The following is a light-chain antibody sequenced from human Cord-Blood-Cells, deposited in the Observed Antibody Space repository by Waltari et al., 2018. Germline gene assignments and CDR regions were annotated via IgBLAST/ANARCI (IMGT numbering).Light chain of an antibody. CDR3: QQYDNSPPFT. CDR1: QDISNY. Sequence: DIQMTQSPSSLSASVGDRVTITCQASQDISNYLNWYQQKPGKAPKLLIYDASNLETGVPSRFSGSGSGTDFTFTISSLQPEDIATYYCQQYDNSPPFTFGPGTKVDIK. CDR2: DAS. V-gene: IGKV1-33*01. J-gene: IGKJ3*01.